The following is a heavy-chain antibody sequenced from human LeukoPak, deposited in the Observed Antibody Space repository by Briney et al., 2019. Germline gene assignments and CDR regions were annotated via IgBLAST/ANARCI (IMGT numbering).Heavy chain of an antibody. CDR2: ISGDAGST. V-gene: IGHV3-43*02. CDR3: AKDTLSLGYSYGF. CDR1: GFTFDDYA. D-gene: IGHD5-18*01. J-gene: IGHJ4*02. Sequence: GGSLRLSCAASGFTFDDYAMHWVRQPPGKGLEWVSLISGDAGSTYYADSVKGRFTISRDNSKNSLYLQMNSLRAEDTAVYYCAKDTLSLGYSYGFGGQGTLVTVSS.